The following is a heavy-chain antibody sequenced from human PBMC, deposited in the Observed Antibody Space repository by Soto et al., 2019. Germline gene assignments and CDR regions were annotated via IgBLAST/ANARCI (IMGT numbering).Heavy chain of an antibody. V-gene: IGHV4-59*01. Sequence: PSESLSLTCTVSVGSISSYYWSWIRQPPGKGLEWIGYIYYSGSTNYNPSLKSRVTISVDTSKNQFSLKLSSVTAADTAVYYCAREGIRVGYYYYGMDVWGQGTTVTVSS. CDR1: VGSISSYY. D-gene: IGHD5-18*01. J-gene: IGHJ6*02. CDR3: AREGIRVGYYYYGMDV. CDR2: IYYSGST.